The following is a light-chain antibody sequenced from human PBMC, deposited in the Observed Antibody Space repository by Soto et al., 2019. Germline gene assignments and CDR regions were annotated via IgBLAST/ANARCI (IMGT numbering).Light chain of an antibody. CDR2: AAS. Sequence: DIQMTQSPSSLSASVGDRVTITCRASQNIVSHLNWYQQKSGKPPNLLIYAASSLKSGVPSRFSGSGVGTDFTLTISGLQPDDFATYYCEQSYTNPRTFGQGTKLEI. CDR3: EQSYTNPRT. CDR1: QNIVSH. J-gene: IGKJ2*01. V-gene: IGKV1-39*01.